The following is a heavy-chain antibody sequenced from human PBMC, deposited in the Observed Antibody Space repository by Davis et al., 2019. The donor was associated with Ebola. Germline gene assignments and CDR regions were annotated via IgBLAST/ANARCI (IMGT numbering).Heavy chain of an antibody. CDR3: ARSTVVATNPYYYHGMDV. CDR2: ISSSSNYV. J-gene: IGHJ6*02. V-gene: IGHV3-21*01. CDR1: GFTFSSYS. D-gene: IGHD2-15*01. Sequence: GESLKISCAASGFTFSSYSMNWVRQAPGKGLEWVSSISSSSNYVYYANSVKGRFTISRDNAKTSLQLQMNSLRAEDTAMYYCARSTVVATNPYYYHGMDVWGQRTTVTVSS.